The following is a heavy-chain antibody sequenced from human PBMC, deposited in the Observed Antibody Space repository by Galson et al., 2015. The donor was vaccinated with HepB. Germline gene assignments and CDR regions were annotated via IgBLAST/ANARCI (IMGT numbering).Heavy chain of an antibody. V-gene: IGHV3-21*01. Sequence: SLRLSCAASGFTFSSYSMNWVRQAPGKGLEWVSSISSSSSYIYYADSVKGRFTISRDNAKNSLYLQMNSLRAEDTAVYYCARGRDLSSIAARPTYYFDYWGQGTLVTVSS. J-gene: IGHJ4*02. CDR2: ISSSSSYI. CDR3: ARGRDLSSIAARPTYYFDY. D-gene: IGHD6-6*01. CDR1: GFTFSSYS.